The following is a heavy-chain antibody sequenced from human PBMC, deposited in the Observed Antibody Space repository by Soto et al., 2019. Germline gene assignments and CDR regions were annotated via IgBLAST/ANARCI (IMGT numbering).Heavy chain of an antibody. J-gene: IGHJ4*02. D-gene: IGHD3-3*01. V-gene: IGHV3-7*05. CDR2: IKQDGSEK. CDR1: GFTFSNYW. Sequence: PGGSLRLSCEASGFTFSNYWMSWVRQAPGKGLGWVANIKQDGSEKHYVDSVKGRFTVSRDNAKNSLYLQMNSLRAEDTAVYYCARGSSFWKYYFDYWGQGNLVTVSS. CDR3: ARGSSFWKYYFDY.